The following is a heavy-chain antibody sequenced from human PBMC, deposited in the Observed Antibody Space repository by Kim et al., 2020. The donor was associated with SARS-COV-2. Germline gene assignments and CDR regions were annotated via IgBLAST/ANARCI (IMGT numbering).Heavy chain of an antibody. CDR3: ARDYRWYGDY. J-gene: IGHJ4*02. V-gene: IGHV1-2*02. CDR1: GYILTGYY. D-gene: IGHD6-13*01. CDR2: INPNSGGT. Sequence: ASVKVSCKASGYILTGYYLHWVRQAPGQGLEWMGWINPNSGGTKYVQKFQGRVTMTRDASINTAYMELSSLRSDDTAVYYCARDYRWYGDYCGQETLDTVSS.